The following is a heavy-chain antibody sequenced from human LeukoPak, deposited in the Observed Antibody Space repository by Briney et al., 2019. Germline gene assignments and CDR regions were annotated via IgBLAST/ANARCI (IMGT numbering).Heavy chain of an antibody. CDR3: AKSAGSYYQYYFDY. Sequence: GGSLRLSCAASGFTFDDYAMHWVRQAPGKGLEWVSGISWNSGSTGYADSVKGRFTISRDNAKNSLYLQMNSLRAEDTALYYCAKSAGSYYQYYFDYWGQGTLVTVSS. V-gene: IGHV3-9*01. CDR2: ISWNSGST. D-gene: IGHD1-26*01. J-gene: IGHJ4*02. CDR1: GFTFDDYA.